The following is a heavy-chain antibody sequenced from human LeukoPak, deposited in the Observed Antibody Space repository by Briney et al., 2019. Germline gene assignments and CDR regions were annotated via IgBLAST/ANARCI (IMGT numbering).Heavy chain of an antibody. Sequence: GGSLRLPCAVSGFTFRNYVIHWVRQAPGKGLEWVAVTSSDLNVKLYADSVKGRFTISRDNSRSTLYLQMNSLRPEDTAIYYCAREGYYGSGSPPSLYFDYWGQGTLVTVSS. D-gene: IGHD3-10*01. CDR1: GFTFRNYV. CDR3: AREGYYGSGSPPSLYFDY. V-gene: IGHV3-30-3*01. CDR2: TSSDLNVK. J-gene: IGHJ4*02.